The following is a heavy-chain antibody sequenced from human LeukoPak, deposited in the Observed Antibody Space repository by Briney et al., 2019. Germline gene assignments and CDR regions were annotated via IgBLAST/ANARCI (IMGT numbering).Heavy chain of an antibody. D-gene: IGHD5-18*01. CDR1: GFTFSSYS. J-gene: IGHJ5*02. CDR2: ISSSSSYI. Sequence: GGSLRLSCAASGFTFSSYSMNWVRQAPGKGLEWVSSISSSSSYIYYADSVKGRFTISRDNAKNSLYLQMNSLRAEDTAVYYCASKGYSYGLGNWFDPWGQGTLVTVPS. CDR3: ASKGYSYGLGNWFDP. V-gene: IGHV3-21*01.